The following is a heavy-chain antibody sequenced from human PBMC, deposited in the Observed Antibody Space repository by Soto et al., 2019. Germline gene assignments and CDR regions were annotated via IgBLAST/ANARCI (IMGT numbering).Heavy chain of an antibody. J-gene: IGHJ4*02. V-gene: IGHV5-51*01. CDR1: GYTFTTYW. Sequence: GESLKISCKVSGYTFTTYWIARVRQMPGKGLEWMGIIYPGDSDTRYSPPFRGQVTISADKSISTAYLQWSSLKASDTAIYYCARHITGGYDYCGQGSLVAVSS. D-gene: IGHD1-20*01. CDR2: IYPGDSDT. CDR3: ARHITGGYDY.